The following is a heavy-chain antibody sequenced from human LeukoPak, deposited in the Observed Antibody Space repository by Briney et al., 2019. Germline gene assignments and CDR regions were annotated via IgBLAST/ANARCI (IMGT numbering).Heavy chain of an antibody. D-gene: IGHD5-18*01. J-gene: IGHJ6*03. V-gene: IGHV4-34*01. CDR3: ARHPGRGYSYGYLYYYYYYMDV. CDR1: GGSFSGYY. Sequence: PSETLSLTCAVYGGSFSGYYWSWIRQPPGKGLEWIGEINHSGSTNYNPSLKSRVTISVDTSKNQFSLKLSSVTAADTAVYYCARHPGRGYSYGYLYYYYYYMDVWGKGTTVTISS. CDR2: INHSGST.